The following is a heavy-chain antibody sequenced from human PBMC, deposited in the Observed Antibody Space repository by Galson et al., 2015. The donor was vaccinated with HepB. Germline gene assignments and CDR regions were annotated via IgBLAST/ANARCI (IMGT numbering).Heavy chain of an antibody. Sequence: TLSLTCTVSGGPISSGSNYWTWIRQPAGKGLEWIGRIFTSGSTNYNPSLESRVTMSVDTSKNQFALKLSSVTTADTAVYYCARVGGFRSRRRTGNNDYYYMDVWGKGTTVTVSS. CDR2: IFTSGST. CDR3: ARVGGFRSRRRTGNNDYYYMDV. J-gene: IGHJ6*03. V-gene: IGHV4-61*02. D-gene: IGHD3-10*01. CDR1: GGPISSGSNY.